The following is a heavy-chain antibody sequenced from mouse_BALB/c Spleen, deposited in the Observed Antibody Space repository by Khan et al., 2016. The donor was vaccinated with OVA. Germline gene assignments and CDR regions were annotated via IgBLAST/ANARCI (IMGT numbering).Heavy chain of an antibody. CDR1: GFTFSDYY. D-gene: IGHD1-1*02. CDR2: ISDGGSYT. J-gene: IGHJ3*01. V-gene: IGHV5-4*02. Sequence: EVELVESGGGLVKPGGSLKLSCAASGFTFSDYYMYWVRQTPEKRLEWVATISDGGSYTYYPDSVKGRFTISRDDVQNNLYLQMISLKSEDTSMYYCARGFYGGPFTYWGQGTLGTVSA. CDR3: ARGFYGGPFTY.